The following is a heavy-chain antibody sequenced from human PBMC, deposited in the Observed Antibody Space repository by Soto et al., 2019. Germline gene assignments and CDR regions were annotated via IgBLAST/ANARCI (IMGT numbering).Heavy chain of an antibody. V-gene: IGHV1-18*01. Sequence: QVHLVQSGAEVKKPGASVKVSCKASGYTFTNYDINWVRQAPGQGLEWMGWISTYTGNTNNAQKLQGRVTMTTDTSTSTVYMELRSLRSDDTAVYYCARGYYYGSGRPTPGGMDVWGQGTKVTVSS. CDR1: GYTFTNYD. CDR3: ARGYYYGSGRPTPGGMDV. CDR2: ISTYTGNT. J-gene: IGHJ6*01. D-gene: IGHD3-10*01.